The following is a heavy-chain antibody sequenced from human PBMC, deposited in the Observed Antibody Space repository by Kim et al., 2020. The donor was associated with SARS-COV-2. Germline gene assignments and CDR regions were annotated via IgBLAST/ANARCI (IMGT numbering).Heavy chain of an antibody. Sequence: GGSLRLSCAASGFTFSTYDIHWLRQGTGKGLEWVSGISVAGSTYYADSVRGRFTISRENAENSVYLQMNSLRDGDTDIYYCARERLGDGYWYFDLWGRGT. CDR3: ARERLGDGYWYFDL. D-gene: IGHD2-21*02. V-gene: IGHV3-13*01. CDR1: GFTFSTYD. J-gene: IGHJ2*01. CDR2: ISVAGST.